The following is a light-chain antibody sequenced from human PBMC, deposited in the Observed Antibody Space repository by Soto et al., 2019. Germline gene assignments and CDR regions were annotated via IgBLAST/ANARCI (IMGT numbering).Light chain of an antibody. CDR3: QQRSNWPPGVT. Sequence: EIVLTQSPATLSLSPGESATLSCRASQSVSSALAWYQQKPGQAPRLLIYDASNSATGIPARFSGSGSGTYFTLTISSLAPEDFAVYYCQQRSNWPPGVTFGPGTKVYIK. V-gene: IGKV3-11*01. J-gene: IGKJ3*01. CDR1: QSVSSA. CDR2: DAS.